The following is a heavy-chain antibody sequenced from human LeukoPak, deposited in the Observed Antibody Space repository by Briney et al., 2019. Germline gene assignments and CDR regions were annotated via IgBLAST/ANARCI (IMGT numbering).Heavy chain of an antibody. J-gene: IGHJ3*02. V-gene: IGHV1-18*01. D-gene: IGHD3-10*01. CDR2: ISAYNGNT. CDR3: ARDKRWFGEFPDAFDI. Sequence: GASVKVSCKASGYTFTSYGISWVRQATGQGLEWMGWISAYNGNTNYAQKLQGRVTMTTDTSTSTAYMELRSLRSDDTAVYYCARDKRWFGEFPDAFDIWGQGTMVTVSS. CDR1: GYTFTSYG.